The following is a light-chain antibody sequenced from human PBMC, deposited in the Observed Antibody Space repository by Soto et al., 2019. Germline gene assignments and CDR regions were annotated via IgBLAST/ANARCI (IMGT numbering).Light chain of an antibody. CDR2: DAS. Sequence: EIVLTQSPATLSLSPGERATLSCRASQSVSSYLAWYQQKPGQAPRLLIYDASNRATGIPARFSGSGSGTDFTLTISSLEPEDCEVYYCQQRSNLPLTFGGGTKVEIK. CDR1: QSVSSY. V-gene: IGKV3-11*01. J-gene: IGKJ4*01. CDR3: QQRSNLPLT.